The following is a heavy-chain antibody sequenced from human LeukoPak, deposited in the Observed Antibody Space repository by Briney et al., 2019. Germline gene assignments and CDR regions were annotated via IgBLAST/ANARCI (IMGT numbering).Heavy chain of an antibody. CDR1: GFTFSSYS. Sequence: GGSLRLSCAASGFTFSSYSMNWVRQAPGKGLEWVSYISSSSSTIYYADSVKGRLTISRDNAKNSLYLQMNSLRAEDTAVYYCARSRVSGLSWADYWGQGILVTVSS. J-gene: IGHJ4*02. V-gene: IGHV3-48*01. CDR3: ARSRVSGLSWADY. D-gene: IGHD6-13*01. CDR2: ISSSSSTI.